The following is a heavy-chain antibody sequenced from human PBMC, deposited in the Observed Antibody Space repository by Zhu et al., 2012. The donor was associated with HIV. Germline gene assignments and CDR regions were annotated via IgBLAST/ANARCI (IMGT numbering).Heavy chain of an antibody. J-gene: IGHJ5*02. CDR1: GYSISSGFY. D-gene: IGHD6-13*01. V-gene: IGHV4-38-2*01. CDR3: ARRELGRSEADWFDP. CDR2: ISHRGNT. Sequence: QVQLQESGPGLVKPSEALSLTCGVSGYSISSGFYWGWIRQSPGKGLEWIASISHRGNTYYNPSLERRVTISIDTSKNEFSLKLSSMTAADTAIYYCARRELGRSEADWFDPWTPGNPGHRLL.